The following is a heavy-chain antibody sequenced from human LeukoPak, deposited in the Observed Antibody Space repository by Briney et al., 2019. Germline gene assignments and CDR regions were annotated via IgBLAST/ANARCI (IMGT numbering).Heavy chain of an antibody. D-gene: IGHD3-16*02. CDR3: AKDLSGSYDYVWGSYRPNFDY. J-gene: IGHJ4*02. Sequence: GGSLRLSCAASGFTFSSYGMHWVRQAPGKGLEWVAFIRYDGSNKYYADSVKGRFTISRDNSKNTLYLQMNRLRAEDTAVYYCAKDLSGSYDYVWGSYRPNFDYWGQGTLVTVSS. CDR1: GFTFSSYG. CDR2: IRYDGSNK. V-gene: IGHV3-30*02.